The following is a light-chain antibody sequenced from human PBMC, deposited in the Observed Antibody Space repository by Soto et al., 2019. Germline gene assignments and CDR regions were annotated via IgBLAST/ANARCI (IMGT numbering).Light chain of an antibody. CDR3: QQYGSSRT. J-gene: IGKJ1*01. V-gene: IGKV3-20*01. CDR1: ETVSSSY. Sequence: DIVLTQSPGTLSLSPGERATLSCRASETVSSSYLAWYQQKPGQAPRLLIYGASSRATGIPDRFSGSGSGTDFTLTISRLEPEDFAVYYCQQYGSSRTFGQGTKLGIK. CDR2: GAS.